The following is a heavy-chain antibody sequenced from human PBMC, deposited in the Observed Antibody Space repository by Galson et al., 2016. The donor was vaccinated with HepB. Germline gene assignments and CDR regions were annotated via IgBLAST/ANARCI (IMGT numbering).Heavy chain of an antibody. V-gene: IGHV3-23*01. Sequence: SLRLSCAASGFTYSSSAMSWVRQAPGKGLEWVSAISGGSSSSYYAESVKGRFTISRDNSKNTLYLQMTSLRAEDTAVYYCARERMGASFDYWGQGTLVTVSS. CDR3: ARERMGASFDY. CDR2: ISGGSSSS. J-gene: IGHJ4*02. CDR1: GFTYSSSA. D-gene: IGHD1-26*01.